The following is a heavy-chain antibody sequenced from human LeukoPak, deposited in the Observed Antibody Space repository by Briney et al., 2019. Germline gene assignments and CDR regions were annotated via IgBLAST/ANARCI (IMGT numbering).Heavy chain of an antibody. CDR2: ISSSGSTI. V-gene: IGHV3-48*03. CDR1: GFTFSSYG. Sequence: PGGSLRLSCAASGFTFSSYGMNWVRQAPGKGLEWVSYISSSGSTIHYADSVKGRFTISRDNAKNSLYLQMNSLRAEDTAVYYCAREKVNWFDPWGQGTLVTVSS. J-gene: IGHJ5*02. CDR3: AREKVNWFDP.